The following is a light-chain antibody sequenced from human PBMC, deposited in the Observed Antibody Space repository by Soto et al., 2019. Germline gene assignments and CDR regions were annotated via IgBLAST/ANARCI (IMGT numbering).Light chain of an antibody. Sequence: DIQMTQSPSSVSASVGDRVTITCRASQGISSLLAWYPQKPGKAPKLLTHTASSLQSGVPSRFSRNGSGTAFPPTISQLPPEDFATYYCQQANSFPLTFGGGTKVEIK. CDR3: QQANSFPLT. V-gene: IGKV1-12*01. CDR1: QGISSL. J-gene: IGKJ4*01. CDR2: TAS.